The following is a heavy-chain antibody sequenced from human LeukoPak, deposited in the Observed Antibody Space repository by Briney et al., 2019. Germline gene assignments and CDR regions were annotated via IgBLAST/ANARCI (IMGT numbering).Heavy chain of an antibody. V-gene: IGHV4-30-4*01. CDR2: IYYSGST. Sequence: SQTLCLSCTVSGVSISSGDFYWSWNRPRPGKGLEWIGYIYYSGSTYYNPSPKSLVIISVETSKNQFSLKLSSVTAGDKAVFYCGGVCGGSCYDSLPFDYWGQGTLVTVSS. D-gene: IGHD2-15*01. CDR1: GVSISSGDFY. J-gene: IGHJ4*02. CDR3: GGVCGGSCYDSLPFDY.